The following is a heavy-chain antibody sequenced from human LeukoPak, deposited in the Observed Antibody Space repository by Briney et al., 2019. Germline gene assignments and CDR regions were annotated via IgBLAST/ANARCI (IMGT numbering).Heavy chain of an antibody. CDR3: ARGAIVVEMATIRPFDY. D-gene: IGHD5-24*01. J-gene: IGHJ4*02. Sequence: ASVKVSCKASGYTFTGYYMHWVRQAPGQGLEWMGRINPNSGGTNYAQKFQGRVTMTRDTSTSTAYMELSRLRSDDAAVYYCARGAIVVEMATIRPFDYWGQGTLVTVSS. CDR1: GYTFTGYY. V-gene: IGHV1-2*06. CDR2: INPNSGGT.